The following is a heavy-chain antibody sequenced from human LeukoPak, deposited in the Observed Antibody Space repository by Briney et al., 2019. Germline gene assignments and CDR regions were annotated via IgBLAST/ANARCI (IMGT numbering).Heavy chain of an antibody. CDR3: ARGPRSSDWYSVDY. Sequence: SETLSLTCVVSGGSITSYYWSWIRQPAGKGLEWIGRIYSSGNTNHNPSLKSRVTMSVDTSKNQFSLNLSSVTAADAAVYYCARGPRSSDWYSVDYWGQGTLVTVSS. V-gene: IGHV4-4*07. J-gene: IGHJ4*02. D-gene: IGHD6-19*01. CDR2: IYSSGNT. CDR1: GGSITSYY.